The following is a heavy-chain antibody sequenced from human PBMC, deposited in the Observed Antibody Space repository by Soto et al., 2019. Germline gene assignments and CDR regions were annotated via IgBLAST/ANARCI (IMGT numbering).Heavy chain of an antibody. D-gene: IGHD3-10*01. CDR1: GYTFTSYA. J-gene: IGHJ3*02. Sequence: QVQLVQSGAEVKKPGASVKVSCKASGYTFTSYAMHWVRQAPGQRLEWMGWINAGNGNTKYSQKFQGRVTITRDTSASTAYMELSSLRSEDTAVYYCARLDGSGSYYPYHDAFDIWGQGTMVTVSS. CDR3: ARLDGSGSYYPYHDAFDI. CDR2: INAGNGNT. V-gene: IGHV1-3*01.